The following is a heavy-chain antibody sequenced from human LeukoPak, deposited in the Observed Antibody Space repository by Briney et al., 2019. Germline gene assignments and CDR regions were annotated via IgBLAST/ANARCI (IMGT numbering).Heavy chain of an antibody. CDR1: GYTFTNYW. V-gene: IGHV5-51*01. Sequence: GESLKISCKTSGYTFTNYWIGWVRQMPGKGLEWMGIIYPDDSDTRYSPSFQGQVTISADKSTSTAYLQWSGLKASDTAIYYCARAGYTTGWYTYKNNYFDPWGQGTLVTVSS. CDR2: IYPDDSDT. CDR3: ARAGYTTGWYTYKNNYFDP. J-gene: IGHJ5*02. D-gene: IGHD6-19*01.